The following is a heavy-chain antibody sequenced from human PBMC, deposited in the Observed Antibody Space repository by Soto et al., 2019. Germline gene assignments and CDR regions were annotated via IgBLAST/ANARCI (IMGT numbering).Heavy chain of an antibody. Sequence: SVKVSCKASGGTFSSYAISWVRQAPGQGLEWMGGIIPIFGTANYAQKFQGRVTITADESTSTAYMELSSLRSEDTAVYYCAREIQPASRWDYNWFDPWGQGTLVTSPQ. CDR2: IIPIFGTA. V-gene: IGHV1-69*13. D-gene: IGHD1-26*01. CDR3: AREIQPASRWDYNWFDP. J-gene: IGHJ5*02. CDR1: GGTFSSYA.